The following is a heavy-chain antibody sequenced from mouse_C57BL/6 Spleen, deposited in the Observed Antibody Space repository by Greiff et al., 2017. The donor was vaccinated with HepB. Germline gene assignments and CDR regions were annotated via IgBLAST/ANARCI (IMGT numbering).Heavy chain of an antibody. J-gene: IGHJ4*01. CDR3: ARGVYSNYGYAMDY. D-gene: IGHD2-5*01. CDR1: GYTFTSYW. CDR2: IHPNSGST. V-gene: IGHV1-64*01. Sequence: VQLQQPGAELVKPGASVKLSCKASGYTFTSYWMHWVKQRPGQGLEWIGMIHPNSGSTNYNEKFKSKATLTVDKSSSTAYMQLSSLTSEDSAVYYCARGVYSNYGYAMDYWGQGPSVTVSS.